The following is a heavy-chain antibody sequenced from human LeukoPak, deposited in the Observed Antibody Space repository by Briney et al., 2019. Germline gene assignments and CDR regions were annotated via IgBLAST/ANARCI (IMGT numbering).Heavy chain of an antibody. Sequence: GGSLRLSCAASGFTFSSYAMSWVRQAPGKGLEWVSAISGSGGSTYYADSVKGRFTNSRDNSKNTLYLQMNSLRAEDTAVYYCAKGDLLEWLLSLFDYWGQGTLVTVSS. V-gene: IGHV3-23*01. D-gene: IGHD3-3*01. J-gene: IGHJ4*02. CDR1: GFTFSSYA. CDR2: ISGSGGST. CDR3: AKGDLLEWLLSLFDY.